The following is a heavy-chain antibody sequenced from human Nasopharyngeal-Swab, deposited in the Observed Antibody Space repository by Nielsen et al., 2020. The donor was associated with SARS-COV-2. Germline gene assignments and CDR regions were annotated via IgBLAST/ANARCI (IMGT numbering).Heavy chain of an antibody. V-gene: IGHV3-23*01. Sequence: GESLKISCAASGFGFSAVAMSWVRKAPGKGLEWVSAAGGNDGSTFYANSVRGRFTISRDNSKNTLYLQMNSLRAEDTALYYCAKKYGTRGWYVGLDYWGQGTQVTVSS. CDR1: GFGFSAVA. CDR3: AKKYGTRGWYVGLDY. D-gene: IGHD6-19*01. J-gene: IGHJ4*02. CDR2: AGGNDGST.